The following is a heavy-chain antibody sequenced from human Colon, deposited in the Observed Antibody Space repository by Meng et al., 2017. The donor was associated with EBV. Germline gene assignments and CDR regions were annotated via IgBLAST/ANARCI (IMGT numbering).Heavy chain of an antibody. CDR1: GGSLSSKIW. J-gene: IGHJ4*02. V-gene: IGHV4-4*02. D-gene: IGHD2-21*02. CDR3: ARVGAYCGGDCYHPR. Sequence: GPGTAKRSGNLVRTCAVSGGSLSSKIWWRWVRQPQGKGLEWIGEIYHSGSTNYNPSLKSRVTISVDESKNQFSLRLSSVTAADTAVYYCARVGAYCGGDCYHPRWGQGTLVTVSS. CDR2: IYHSGST.